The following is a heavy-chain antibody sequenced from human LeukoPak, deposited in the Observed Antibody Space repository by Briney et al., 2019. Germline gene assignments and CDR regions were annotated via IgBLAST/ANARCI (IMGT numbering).Heavy chain of an antibody. CDR3: ARAVAYCGGDCYSDY. CDR2: IIPIFGTA. Sequence: GASVKVSCKASGGTFSSYAISWVRQAPGQGLEWMGGIIPIFGTANYAQKFQGRVTITADKSTSTAYMELSSLRSEDTAVYYCARAVAYCGGDCYSDYWGQGTLVTVSS. J-gene: IGHJ4*02. V-gene: IGHV1-69*06. CDR1: GGTFSSYA. D-gene: IGHD2-21*02.